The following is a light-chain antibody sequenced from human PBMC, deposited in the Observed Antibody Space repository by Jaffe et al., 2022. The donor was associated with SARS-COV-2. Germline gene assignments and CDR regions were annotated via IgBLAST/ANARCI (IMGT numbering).Light chain of an antibody. CDR3: AAWDDSLSGSWV. Sequence: QSVLTQPPSASGTPGQKVTISCSGSSSNIGSNYVYWYQHLPGTAPKLLIYRIDQRPSGVPDRFSGSKSGSSASLAISGLRSEDEGDYYCAAWDDSLSGSWVFGGGTKVTVL. CDR2: RID. CDR1: SSNIGSNY. V-gene: IGLV1-47*01. J-gene: IGLJ3*02.